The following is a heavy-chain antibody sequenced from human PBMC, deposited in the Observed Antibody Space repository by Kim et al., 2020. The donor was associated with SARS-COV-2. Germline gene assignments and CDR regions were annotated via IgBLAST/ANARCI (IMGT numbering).Heavy chain of an antibody. CDR1: GFTFSSYG. Sequence: GGSLRLSCAASGFTFSSYGMHWVRQAPGKGLELVAVISYDGSNKYYADSVKGRFTISRDNSKNTLYLQMNSLRAEDTAVYYCARDHYYGMDVWGQGTTVTVSS. V-gene: IGHV3-33*05. CDR3: ARDHYYGMDV. J-gene: IGHJ6*02. CDR2: ISYDGSNK.